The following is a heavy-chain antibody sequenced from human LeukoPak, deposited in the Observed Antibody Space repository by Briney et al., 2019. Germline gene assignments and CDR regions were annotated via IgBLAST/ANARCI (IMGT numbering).Heavy chain of an antibody. D-gene: IGHD1-26*01. CDR3: ARVGDDY. Sequence: GESLRLSCAASGFTFSNYWMSWVRQAPGKGLEWVANIKYDGSEINYVDSVKGRFTISRDNAKNSLYLQMNSLRAEDTAVYYCARVGDDYWGQGTLVTVSS. CDR2: IKYDGSEI. J-gene: IGHJ4*02. V-gene: IGHV3-7*04. CDR1: GFTFSNYW.